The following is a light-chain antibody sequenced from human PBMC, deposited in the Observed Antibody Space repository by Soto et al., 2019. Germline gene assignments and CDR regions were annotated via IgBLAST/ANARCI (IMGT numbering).Light chain of an antibody. J-gene: IGLJ3*02. CDR1: SSNIGAGYD. Sequence: QSVLTQPPSVSGAPGQRVTISCTGSSSNIGAGYDVHWYQQLPGTAPKLLIYGNSNRPSGVPDRFSGSKSGTSASLAITGLQAEDEADYYCQSYDCSLSGPVFGGGTKVTVL. CDR2: GNS. V-gene: IGLV1-40*01. CDR3: QSYDCSLSGPV.